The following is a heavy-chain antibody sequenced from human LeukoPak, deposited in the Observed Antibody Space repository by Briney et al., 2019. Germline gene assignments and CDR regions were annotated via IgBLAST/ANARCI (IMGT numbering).Heavy chain of an antibody. CDR1: GGSISSYY. CDR3: ARVRYSDSSVLTRKRSYYFDY. D-gene: IGHD3-22*01. Sequence: PSETLSLTCTVSGGSISSYYWSWIRQPAGKGLESIGHISTSGSTNYNPSLRSRVTMSVDTSKNQFSLKLSSVTAADTAVYYCARVRYSDSSVLTRKRSYYFDYWGQGTLVTVSS. CDR2: ISTSGST. J-gene: IGHJ4*02. V-gene: IGHV4-4*07.